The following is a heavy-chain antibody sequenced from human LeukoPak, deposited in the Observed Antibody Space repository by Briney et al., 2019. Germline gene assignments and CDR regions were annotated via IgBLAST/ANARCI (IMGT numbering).Heavy chain of an antibody. J-gene: IGHJ3*02. Sequence: ASVKVSCKASGYTFTSYGINWVRQAPGQGLEWMGIINPSGGSTSYAQKFQDRVTMTRDTSTSTLYMELSSLRSEDTAVYYCVGGSGWTDAFDIWGQGTMVTVSS. CDR3: VGGSGWTDAFDI. D-gene: IGHD6-19*01. CDR2: INPSGGST. CDR1: GYTFTSYG. V-gene: IGHV1-46*01.